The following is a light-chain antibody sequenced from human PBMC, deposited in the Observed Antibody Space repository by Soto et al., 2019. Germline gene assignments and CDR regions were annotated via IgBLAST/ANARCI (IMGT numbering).Light chain of an antibody. CDR3: CSYAGSPYV. Sequence: QSALTQPASVSGSPGQSITISCTGTSSDVGSYNLVSWYQQHPGKATKLMIYEGSKRPSGVSNRFSGSKSGNTASLTISGLQAEDEADYYCCSYAGSPYVFGTGTKLTVL. CDR1: SSDVGSYNL. V-gene: IGLV2-23*01. CDR2: EGS. J-gene: IGLJ1*01.